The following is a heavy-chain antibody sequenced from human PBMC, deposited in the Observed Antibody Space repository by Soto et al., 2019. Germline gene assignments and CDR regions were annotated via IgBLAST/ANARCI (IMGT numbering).Heavy chain of an antibody. J-gene: IGHJ4*02. D-gene: IGHD6-19*01. CDR1: GGSVSSDSYY. CDR2: IYYSGST. CDR3: ARDLRRVAGTARNYYFDH. V-gene: IGHV4-61*01. Sequence: SETLSLTCTVSGGSVSSDSYYWSWIRQPPGKGLEWIGYIYYSGSTNYNPSLKSRVTISVHTSKNQFSLKLSSVTAADTAVYYCARDLRRVAGTARNYYFDHWGLGTLVTVSS.